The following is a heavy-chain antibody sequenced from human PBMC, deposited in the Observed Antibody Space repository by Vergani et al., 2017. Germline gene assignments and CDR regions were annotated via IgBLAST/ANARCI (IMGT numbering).Heavy chain of an antibody. J-gene: IGHJ4*02. CDR1: GGSISSGAYY. Sequence: QVQLQESGPGLVQPSQTLSLTCTVSGGSISSGAYYWSWIRQPPGKGLEWIGYIYYSGSTYYNPCLKSRGTISVDTSKNQFTLMLSSVTAANTAVYYCALDRDGSGVDYWGQGTLVTVSS. CDR3: ALDRDGSGVDY. CDR2: IYYSGST. V-gene: IGHV4-30-4*08. D-gene: IGHD3-10*01.